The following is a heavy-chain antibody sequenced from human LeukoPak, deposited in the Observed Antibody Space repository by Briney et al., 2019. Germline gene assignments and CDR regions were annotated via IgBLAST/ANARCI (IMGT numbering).Heavy chain of an antibody. CDR3: VKGSGTGWYGH. CDR1: GFTFSTYS. V-gene: IGHV3-64D*06. D-gene: IGHD6-19*01. CDR2: ISGNGADT. Sequence: PGGSLRLSCSASGFTFSTYSMHWVRRAPGKGLEYISAISGNGADTYYPDSVEGRFTISRDNSKNMLFLQMNSLRAEDTAVYYCVKGSGTGWYGHWGQGTLVTVSS. J-gene: IGHJ4*02.